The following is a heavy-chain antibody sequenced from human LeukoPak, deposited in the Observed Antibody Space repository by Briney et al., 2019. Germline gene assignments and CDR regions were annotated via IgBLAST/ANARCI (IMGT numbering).Heavy chain of an antibody. Sequence: SETLSLTCTVSGGSISSYYWSWIRQHPGKGLEWIGYIYYSGSTYYNPSLKSRVTISVDTSKNQFSLKLSSVTAADTAVYYCARDNKDIVVVPAEIGAFDIWGQGTMVTVSS. J-gene: IGHJ3*02. CDR2: IYYSGST. D-gene: IGHD2-2*01. CDR3: ARDNKDIVVVPAEIGAFDI. CDR1: GGSISSYY. V-gene: IGHV4-59*06.